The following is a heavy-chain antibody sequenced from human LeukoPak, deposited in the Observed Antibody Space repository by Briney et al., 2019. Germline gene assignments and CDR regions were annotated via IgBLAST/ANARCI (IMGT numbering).Heavy chain of an antibody. CDR3: ARDGYSSGWAHAFDY. J-gene: IGHJ4*02. V-gene: IGHV3-20*04. CDR2: INWNGGST. Sequence: RPGGSLRLSCAASGFTFEGYGMSWGRQGPGKELEWVSGINWNGGSTGYADSVKGRFTISRDNAKNSLYLQVNSLRAEDTALYYCARDGYSSGWAHAFDYWGQGTLVTVSS. CDR1: GFTFEGYG. D-gene: IGHD6-19*01.